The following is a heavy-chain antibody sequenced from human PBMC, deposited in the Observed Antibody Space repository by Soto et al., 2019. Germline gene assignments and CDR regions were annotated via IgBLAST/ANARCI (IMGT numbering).Heavy chain of an antibody. CDR2: ISGSGGST. V-gene: IGHV3-23*01. Sequence: GGFLRLSCAASGFTFSRYAMSWVRQAPGKGLEWVSAISGSGGSTYYADSVKGRFTISRDNSKNTLYLQMNSLRAEDTAVYYCAKDPGGCWENFCYYYYGMDVWGQGTTVTVSS. D-gene: IGHD6-19*01. CDR3: AKDPGGCWENFCYYYYGMDV. CDR1: GFTFSRYA. J-gene: IGHJ6*02.